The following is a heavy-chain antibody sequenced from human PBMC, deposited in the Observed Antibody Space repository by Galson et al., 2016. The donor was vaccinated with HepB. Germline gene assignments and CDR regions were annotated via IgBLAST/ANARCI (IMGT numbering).Heavy chain of an antibody. V-gene: IGHV3-30*18. CDR3: AKDGRIYCSSASCHDHFHY. CDR1: GFTFSSYG. Sequence: SLRLSCAASGFTFSSYGMHWVRQAPGKGLEWVAFISYDGSNKKYADSVKGRFTISRDNSKNTLSLQMNSLRAEDTAVYYCAKDGRIYCSSASCHDHFHYWGQGTLVTVSS. CDR2: ISYDGSNK. J-gene: IGHJ4*02. D-gene: IGHD2-2*01.